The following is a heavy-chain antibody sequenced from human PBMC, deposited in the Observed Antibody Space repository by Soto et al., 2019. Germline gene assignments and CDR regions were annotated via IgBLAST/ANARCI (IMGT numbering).Heavy chain of an antibody. Sequence: GESLKISCNGSGYSFTSYWISWVRQMPGKGLEWMGRIDPSDSYTNYSPSFQGHVTISADKSISTAYLQWSSLKASDTAVYYCARHYYDSSGSHYYYYYYGMDVWGQGTTVTVSS. J-gene: IGHJ6*02. CDR1: GYSFTSYW. CDR3: ARHYYDSSGSHYYYYYYGMDV. V-gene: IGHV5-10-1*01. CDR2: IDPSDSYT. D-gene: IGHD3-22*01.